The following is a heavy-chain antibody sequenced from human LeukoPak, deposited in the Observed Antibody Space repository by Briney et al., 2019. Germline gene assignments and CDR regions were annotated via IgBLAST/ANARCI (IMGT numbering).Heavy chain of an antibody. CDR2: INQDGSEK. Sequence: PGGSLRLSCAASGFTLNNYWMGWVRQAPGRGLEWVANINQDGSEKYYVDSVKGRFTISRDNAKNSLYLQMNSLRAEDTAVYYCVSFYETYWGRGTLVTVSS. D-gene: IGHD2/OR15-2a*01. CDR1: GFTLNNYW. V-gene: IGHV3-7*01. J-gene: IGHJ4*02. CDR3: VSFYETY.